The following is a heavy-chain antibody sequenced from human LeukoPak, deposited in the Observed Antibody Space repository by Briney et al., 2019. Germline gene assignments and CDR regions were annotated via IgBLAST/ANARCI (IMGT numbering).Heavy chain of an antibody. CDR1: GFTFSSYG. CDR3: APRPRIDY. J-gene: IGHJ4*02. V-gene: IGHV3-30*03. Sequence: PGGSLRLSCAASGFTFSSYGMHWVRQAPGKGLEWVAVISYDGSNKYYADSVKGRFTISRDNSKNTLYLQMNSLRAEDTAVYYCAPRPRIDYWGQGTLVTVSS. CDR2: ISYDGSNK.